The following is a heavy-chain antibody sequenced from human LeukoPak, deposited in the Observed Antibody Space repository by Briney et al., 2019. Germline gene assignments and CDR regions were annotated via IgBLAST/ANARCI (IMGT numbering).Heavy chain of an antibody. Sequence: PSQTLSLTCIVSGGSISSGGYCWRSIRQHPGKGLEWIGYISYSGSTYYNPSLKSRVTISVDTSKNQFSLKLSSVSAADTAVYYCASAPYSSSFVDYWGQGTLVTVSS. CDR3: ASAPYSSSFVDY. CDR2: ISYSGST. D-gene: IGHD6-6*01. J-gene: IGHJ4*02. V-gene: IGHV4-31*03. CDR1: GGSISSGGYC.